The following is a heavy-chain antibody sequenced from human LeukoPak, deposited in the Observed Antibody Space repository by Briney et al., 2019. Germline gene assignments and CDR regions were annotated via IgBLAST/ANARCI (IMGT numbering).Heavy chain of an antibody. Sequence: GGSLRLSCAASGFTVSSNYMSWVRQAPGKGLEWVSVIYSGGSTYYADSVKGRFTISRDNAKNSLYLQMNSLRAEDTAVYYCARARAGGSGSYSDYWGQGTLVTVSS. D-gene: IGHD3-10*01. CDR2: IYSGGST. CDR1: GFTVSSNY. CDR3: ARARAGGSGSYSDY. J-gene: IGHJ4*02. V-gene: IGHV3-66*01.